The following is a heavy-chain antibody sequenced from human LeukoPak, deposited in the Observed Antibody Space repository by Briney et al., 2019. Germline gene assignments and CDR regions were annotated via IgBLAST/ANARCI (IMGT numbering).Heavy chain of an antibody. CDR1: GGXISSHY. CDR3: ARGSGQWGFDS. CDR2: IYYSGST. V-gene: IGHV4-59*11. D-gene: IGHD3-10*01. J-gene: IGHJ4*02. Sequence: PSETLSLTCTVSGGXISSHYCSWIRQPPGKRLEWIGYIYYSGSTNYNPSLRSRGTISVDSSKNQFSLKLSSVTAADTAVYYCARGSGQWGFDSWGQGTLVTVSS.